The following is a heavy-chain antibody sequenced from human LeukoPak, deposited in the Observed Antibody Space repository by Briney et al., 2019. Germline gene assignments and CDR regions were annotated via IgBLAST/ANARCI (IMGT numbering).Heavy chain of an antibody. J-gene: IGHJ4*02. CDR3: ARTRSGWAIDY. V-gene: IGHV4-59*01. D-gene: IGHD6-19*01. CDR1: GGAISSYY. CDR2: IYYSGST. Sequence: SETLSLTCTVSGGAISSYYWSWIRQPPGKGLEWIGYIYYSGSTNYNPSLKSPVTISVDTSKNQFSLKLSSVTAADTAVYYCARTRSGWAIDYWGQGTLVTVSS.